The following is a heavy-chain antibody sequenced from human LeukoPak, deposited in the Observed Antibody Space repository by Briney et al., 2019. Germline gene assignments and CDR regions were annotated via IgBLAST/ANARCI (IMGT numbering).Heavy chain of an antibody. CDR2: IFHSGST. V-gene: IGHV4-59*08. CDR3: ARXTRYDSGGYYLDY. D-gene: IGHD3-22*01. CDR1: GGSISSYW. J-gene: IGHJ4*02. Sequence: PSETLSLTCTVSGGSISSYWWSWVRQPPGKGLEWIGHIFHSGSTTYNASLQSRVTISVDTSKNQFSLDLSSVTAADTALYYCARXTRYDSGGYYLDYWGQGTLVTVSS.